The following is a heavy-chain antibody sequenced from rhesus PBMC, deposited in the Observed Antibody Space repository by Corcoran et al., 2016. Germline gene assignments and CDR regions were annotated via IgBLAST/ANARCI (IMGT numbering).Heavy chain of an antibody. Sequence: QVQLQESGPGLVKPSETLSLTCAVSGGSISSSNWWSWIRQPPGKGLEWIGYISGRSVSKYNNPSIKRRVNISKDTSKNQFARKLSSVTAAETAVYYCARDVRRYSGYSDGGYFDYWGQGVLVTVSS. V-gene: IGHV4S19*01. CDR3: ARDVRRYSGYSDGGYFDY. CDR2: ISGRSVSK. D-gene: IGHD5-24*01. J-gene: IGHJ4*01. CDR1: GGSISSSNW.